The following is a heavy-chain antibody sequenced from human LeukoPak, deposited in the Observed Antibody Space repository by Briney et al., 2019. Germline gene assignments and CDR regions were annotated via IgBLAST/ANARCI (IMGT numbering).Heavy chain of an antibody. CDR3: ATEGQCGFTTCPGLQF. Sequence: SQTLSLTYTVSGGSTNTGGYFWSWIRQPPGKGLEWIGYVFRTGRTSYNPSLDSRVTISLDRSRNQFSLRLTSVTAADSAMYYCATEGQCGFTTCPGLQFWGQGILVSVSS. J-gene: IGHJ4*02. D-gene: IGHD2-2*01. CDR1: GGSTNTGGYF. CDR2: VFRTGRT. V-gene: IGHV4-30-2*01.